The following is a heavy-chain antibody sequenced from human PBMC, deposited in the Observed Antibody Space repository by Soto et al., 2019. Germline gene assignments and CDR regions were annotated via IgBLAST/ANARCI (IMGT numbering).Heavy chain of an antibody. CDR2: IYYSGST. V-gene: IGHV4-59*01. D-gene: IGHD2-2*01. J-gene: IGHJ4*02. CDR3: ARGTKITSGSFDY. CDR1: GGSISSYY. Sequence: SETLSLTCTVSGGSISSYYWSWIRQPPGKGLEWIGYIYYSGSTNYNPSLKSRVTISVDTSKNQFSLKLSSVTAADTAVYYCARGTKITSGSFDYWGQGTLVTVSS.